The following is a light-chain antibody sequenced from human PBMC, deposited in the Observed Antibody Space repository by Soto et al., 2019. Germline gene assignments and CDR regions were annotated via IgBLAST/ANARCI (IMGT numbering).Light chain of an antibody. CDR1: QSVSSY. Sequence: EIVLTQSPATLSLSPGERATLSCRASQSVSSYLAWYQQKPGQAPRLLIYDASKRATGIPARFSGSGSGTDSAITISSLEPEDFAVYYGQQRSNWPPTFGPGTKVDIK. CDR3: QQRSNWPPT. V-gene: IGKV3-11*01. CDR2: DAS. J-gene: IGKJ3*01.